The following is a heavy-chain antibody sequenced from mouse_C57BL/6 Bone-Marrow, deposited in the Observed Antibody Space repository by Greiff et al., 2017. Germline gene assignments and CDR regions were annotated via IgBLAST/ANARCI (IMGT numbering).Heavy chain of an antibody. CDR1: GYAFSSSW. J-gene: IGHJ4*01. CDR3: AREGVTTVVA. Sequence: VQLQQSGPELVKPGASVKISCKASGYAFSSSWMNWVKQRPGKGLEWIGRIYPGDGDTNYNGKFKGKATLTADKSSSTAYMKLSSLTSEDSAVYFCAREGVTTVVAWGQGTSVTVSS. D-gene: IGHD1-1*01. V-gene: IGHV1-82*01. CDR2: IYPGDGDT.